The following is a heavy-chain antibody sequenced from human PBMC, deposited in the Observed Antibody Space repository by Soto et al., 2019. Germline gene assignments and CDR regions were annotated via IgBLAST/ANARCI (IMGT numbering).Heavy chain of an antibody. CDR2: IIPIFGTA. D-gene: IGHD6-13*01. V-gene: IGHV1-69*13. J-gene: IGHJ6*02. CDR3: ARVRVIAATYYYYYGMDA. CDR1: GGTFSSYA. Sequence: SVKVSCKASGGTFSSYAISWVRQAPGQGLEWMGGIIPIFGTANYAQKFQGRVTITADESTSTAYMELSSLRSEHTAVYYCARVRVIAATYYYYYGMDAWGQGTTLTISS.